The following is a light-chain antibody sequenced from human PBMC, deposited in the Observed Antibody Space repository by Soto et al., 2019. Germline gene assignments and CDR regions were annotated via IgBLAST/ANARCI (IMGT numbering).Light chain of an antibody. CDR2: EDN. CDR1: GGSIANHY. V-gene: IGLV6-57*04. J-gene: IGLJ3*02. Sequence: NFMLTQPHSVSESPVKTVTISCTRSGGSIANHYVQWYQQRPGSAPTTVIYEDNQRPSGVPDRFSGSIDSSSNSASLTLSGLKTEDEADYYCQSFDSTSVVFGGGTKLTVL. CDR3: QSFDSTSVV.